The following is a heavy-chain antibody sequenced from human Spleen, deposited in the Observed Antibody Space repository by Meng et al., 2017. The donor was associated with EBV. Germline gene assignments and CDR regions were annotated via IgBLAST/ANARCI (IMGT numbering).Heavy chain of an antibody. CDR3: ARVRWFGDFSLSWFDP. D-gene: IGHD3-10*01. CDR1: GDSIKFGGYY. J-gene: IGHJ5*02. Sequence: VPLQESGPGLASPSQSLSLTCGVSGDSIKFGGYYWSWIRQPPGKGLEWLGYIYYTGSTYYNPSLKSRLTVSVDTSKNQFSLNLTSVTAADTAVYYCARVRWFGDFSLSWFDPWGQGTLVTVSS. CDR2: IYYTGST. V-gene: IGHV4-30-4*01.